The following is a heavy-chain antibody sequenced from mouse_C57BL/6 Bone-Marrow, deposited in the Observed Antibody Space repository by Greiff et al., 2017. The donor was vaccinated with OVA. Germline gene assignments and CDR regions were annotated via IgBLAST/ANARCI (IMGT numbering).Heavy chain of an antibody. CDR2: IYPRSGNT. CDR1: GYTFTSYG. J-gene: IGHJ2*01. Sequence: VMLVESGAELARPGASVKLSCKASGYTFTSYGISWVKQRTGQGLEWIGEIYPRSGNTYYNEKFKGKATLTADKSSSTAYMELRSLTSEDSAVYFCARANWYFDYWGQGTTLTVSS. CDR3: ARANWYFDY. V-gene: IGHV1-81*01. D-gene: IGHD4-1*01.